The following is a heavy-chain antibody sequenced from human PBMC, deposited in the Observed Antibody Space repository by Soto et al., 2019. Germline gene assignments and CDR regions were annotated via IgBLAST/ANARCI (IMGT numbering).Heavy chain of an antibody. CDR1: GFTFSSYG. CDR2: IWYDGSNK. V-gene: IGHV3-33*01. CDR3: AIIPDCSSTSCYGGRDFDY. Sequence: GGSLRLSCAASGFTFSSYGMHWVRQAPGKGLEWVAVIWYDGSNKYYADSVKGRFTISRDNSKNTLYLQMNSLRAEDTAVYYCAIIPDCSSTSCYGGRDFDYWGQGTLVTVSS. D-gene: IGHD2-2*01. J-gene: IGHJ4*02.